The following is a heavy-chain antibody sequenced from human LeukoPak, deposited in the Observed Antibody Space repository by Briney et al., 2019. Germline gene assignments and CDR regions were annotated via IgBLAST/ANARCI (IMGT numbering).Heavy chain of an antibody. CDR1: GYSFTSYG. J-gene: IGHJ4*02. CDR3: ARSRIGSERSFDY. Sequence: ASVKVSCTASGYSFTSYGISWVRQAPGQGLEWMGWISAYNGNTNYVQKLQGRVTMTTDTSTSTAYMEVRSLRSDDTAVYYCARSRIGSERSFDYWGQGALVTVSS. V-gene: IGHV1-18*01. D-gene: IGHD2-15*01. CDR2: ISAYNGNT.